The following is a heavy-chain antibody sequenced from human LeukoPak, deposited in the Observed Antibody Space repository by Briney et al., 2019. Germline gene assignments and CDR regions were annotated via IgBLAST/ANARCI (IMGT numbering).Heavy chain of an antibody. J-gene: IGHJ4*02. CDR2: IKQDGSEK. CDR3: ARDGSETYYDFWSGYPPAGYYDY. D-gene: IGHD3-3*01. CDR1: GFTFSSYW. V-gene: IGHV3-7*05. Sequence: GGSLRLSCAASGFTFSSYWMSWVRQAPGKGLEWVANIKQDGSEKYYVDSVKGRFTISRDNAKNSLYLQMNSLRAEDTAVYYCARDGSETYYDFWSGYPPAGYYDYWGQGTLVTVPA.